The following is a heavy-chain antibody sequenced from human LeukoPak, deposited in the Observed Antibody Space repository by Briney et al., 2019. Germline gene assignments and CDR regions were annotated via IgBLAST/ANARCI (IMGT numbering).Heavy chain of an antibody. D-gene: IGHD6-19*01. CDR1: GFTFSSYA. CDR2: ISSSDTYT. V-gene: IGHV3-21*05. Sequence: GGSLRLSCAASGFTFSSYALTWVRQAPGKGLEWVSYISSSDTYTNYADSVKGRFTISRDNAKNSLYLQMNSLRAEDTAVYYCARGPYSSGSSADYWGQGTLVTVSS. J-gene: IGHJ4*02. CDR3: ARGPYSSGSSADY.